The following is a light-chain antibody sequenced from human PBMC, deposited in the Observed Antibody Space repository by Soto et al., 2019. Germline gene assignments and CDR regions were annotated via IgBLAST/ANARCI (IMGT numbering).Light chain of an antibody. V-gene: IGKV3-11*01. CDR3: QQSRDT. J-gene: IGKJ3*01. CDR1: QSVSSY. CDR2: DAS. Sequence: EIVLTQSPATLSLSPGERATLSCRASQSVSSYLAWYQQKPGQAPRLIIYDASTRATGIPARFSGSGSGTHFTLTISHPEPEAYAIYYCQQSRDTLGPGTKLQI.